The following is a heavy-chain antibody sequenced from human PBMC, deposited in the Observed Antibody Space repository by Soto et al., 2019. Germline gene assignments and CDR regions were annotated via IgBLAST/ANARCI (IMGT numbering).Heavy chain of an antibody. CDR2: ISGSGTGT. CDR3: AKERTGSNHYYGMDV. D-gene: IGHD1-26*01. V-gene: IGHV3-23*04. CDR1: GFTFSSYA. J-gene: IGHJ6*02. Sequence: EGQLVESGGGLVQPGGSLRLSCVGSGFTFSSYALSWVRLRPGRGLEWVAWISGSGTGTNSADSVKGRFTITRDNSKTTVYLQMSSLTVEDTAVYYCAKERTGSNHYYGMDVWGQGTAVTVSS.